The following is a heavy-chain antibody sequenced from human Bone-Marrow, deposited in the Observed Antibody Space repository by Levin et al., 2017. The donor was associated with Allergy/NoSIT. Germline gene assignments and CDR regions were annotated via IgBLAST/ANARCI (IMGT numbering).Heavy chain of an antibody. CDR1: GYKFTTYW. CDR3: ARRRMLRGATTTHYDFYMDV. V-gene: IGHV5-51*01. J-gene: IGHJ6*03. CDR2: IYPGDSDT. Sequence: GESLKISCKGSGYKFTTYWIGWVRQMPGKGLEWMGVIYPGDSDTTYSPSFQGQVTMSVDKSISTAYLPWTTLKASDTAKYVCARRRMLRGATTTHYDFYMDVWGKGTTVTVSS. D-gene: IGHD3-10*01.